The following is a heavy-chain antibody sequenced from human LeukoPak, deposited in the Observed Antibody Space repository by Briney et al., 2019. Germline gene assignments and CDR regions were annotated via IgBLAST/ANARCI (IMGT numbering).Heavy chain of an antibody. D-gene: IGHD2-21*02. CDR3: AVTAYYYGVDV. V-gene: IGHV4-39*01. CDR2: MSYSGST. Sequence: SETLSLTCTVSGGSISSRNYYWGWTRQPPGKRLEWIGSMSYSGSTYYNPSLKSRVTISVDTSKNQFSLKVSSVTAADTAVYYCAVTAYYYGVDVWGQGTTVTVSS. CDR1: GGSISSRNYY. J-gene: IGHJ6*02.